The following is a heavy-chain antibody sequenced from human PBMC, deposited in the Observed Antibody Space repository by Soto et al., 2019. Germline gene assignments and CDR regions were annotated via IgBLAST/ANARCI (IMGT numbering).Heavy chain of an antibody. J-gene: IGHJ3*02. CDR1: GGSITTGGRY. D-gene: IGHD1-1*01. Sequence: QVRLQEWGPGLVKPSQTLSLKCSVSGGSITTGGRYWSWIRQLPGKGLEWIGDIYYSGNTYYNASLKSQVTISVEAAKHQFSLKLSSVTAADTAVYYCAQALVFTGGDGFDIWGQGRLVTVSS. CDR2: IYYSGNT. V-gene: IGHV4-31*02. CDR3: AQALVFTGGDGFDI.